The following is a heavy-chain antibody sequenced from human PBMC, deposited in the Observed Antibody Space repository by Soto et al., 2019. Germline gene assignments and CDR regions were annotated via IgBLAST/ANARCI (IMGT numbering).Heavy chain of an antibody. CDR2: ISAYHGNT. D-gene: IGHD3-22*01. Sequence: GASVKVSCKASGYTFTSYGISWVRQAPGQGLEWMGWISAYHGNTNYAQKLQGRVTMTTDTSTSTAYMELSSLRSEDTAVYYCARVKSSGYYSHDAFDIWGQGTMVTVSS. V-gene: IGHV1-18*01. CDR1: GYTFTSYG. J-gene: IGHJ3*02. CDR3: ARVKSSGYYSHDAFDI.